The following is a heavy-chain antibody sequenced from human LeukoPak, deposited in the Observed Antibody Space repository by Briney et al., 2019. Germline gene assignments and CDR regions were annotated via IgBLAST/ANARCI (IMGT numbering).Heavy chain of an antibody. CDR3: ASPRGIAAAGTFDP. J-gene: IGHJ5*02. V-gene: IGHV3-30-3*01. CDR2: ISYDGSNK. D-gene: IGHD6-13*01. Sequence: GGSLRLSCAASGFTFSSYAMHWVRQAPGKGLEWVAVISYDGSNKYYADSVKGRFTISRDNSKNTLYLQMNSLRAEDTAVYYCASPRGIAAAGTFDPWGQGTLVTVSS. CDR1: GFTFSSYA.